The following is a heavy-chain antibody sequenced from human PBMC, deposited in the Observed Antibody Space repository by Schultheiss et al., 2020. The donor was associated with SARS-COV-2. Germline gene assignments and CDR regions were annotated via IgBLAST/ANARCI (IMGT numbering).Heavy chain of an antibody. CDR2: ISGSGGST. CDR3: ARDPGAAAGIDY. J-gene: IGHJ4*02. V-gene: IGHV3-23*01. D-gene: IGHD6-13*01. Sequence: GGSLRLSCAASGFTFSDYYMSWIRQAPGKGLEWVSTISGSGGSTYYADSVKGRFTLSRDNSKNTLYLQMNSLRAEDTAVYYCARDPGAAAGIDYWGQGTLVTVSS. CDR1: GFTFSDYY.